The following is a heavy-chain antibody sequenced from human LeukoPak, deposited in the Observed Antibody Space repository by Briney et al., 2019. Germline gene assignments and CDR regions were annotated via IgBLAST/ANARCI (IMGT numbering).Heavy chain of an antibody. J-gene: IGHJ5*02. V-gene: IGHV5-51*01. CDR3: ARTVVPAASWFDP. CDR1: GYSFTNYW. Sequence: GESLKISCKGSGYSFTNYWIGWVRQMPGKGLEWMGIIYPGDSDTRYSPSFQGQVTISADTSISTAYLQWSSLKASDTAMYYCARTVVPAASWFDPWGQGTLVTVSS. CDR2: IYPGDSDT. D-gene: IGHD2-2*01.